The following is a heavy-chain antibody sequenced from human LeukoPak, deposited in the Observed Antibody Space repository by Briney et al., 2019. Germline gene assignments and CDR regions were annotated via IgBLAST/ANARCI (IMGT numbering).Heavy chain of an antibody. V-gene: IGHV3-74*01. CDR3: AKDIKYYYDSSGSCLDY. CDR2: IKGDGIST. CDR1: GFTFSSYA. Sequence: GGSLRLSCAASGFTFSSYAMHWVRQAPGKGLVWVSRIKGDGISTNYADSVKGRFTISRDNAKNSLYLQMNSLRAEDTALYYCAKDIKYYYDSSGSCLDYWGQGTLVTVPS. D-gene: IGHD3-22*01. J-gene: IGHJ4*02.